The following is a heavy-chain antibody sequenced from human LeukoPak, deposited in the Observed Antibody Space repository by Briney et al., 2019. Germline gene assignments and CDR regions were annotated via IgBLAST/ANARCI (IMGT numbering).Heavy chain of an antibody. Sequence: SETLSLTCTVSGGSISSSTYYWGWIRQPPGKGLEWIGSIYYGGSTYYNPSLKSRVTISVDTSKNQFSLKLSSVTAADTAVYYCARGRGEGRGISMVRGVRAPSYNWFDPWGHGTLVTVSS. CDR2: IYYGGST. J-gene: IGHJ5*02. CDR1: GGSISSSTYY. D-gene: IGHD3-10*01. V-gene: IGHV4-39*07. CDR3: ARGRGEGRGISMVRGVRAPSYNWFDP.